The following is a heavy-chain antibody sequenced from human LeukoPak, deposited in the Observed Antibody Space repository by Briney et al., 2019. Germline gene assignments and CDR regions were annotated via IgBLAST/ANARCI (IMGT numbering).Heavy chain of an antibody. J-gene: IGHJ4*02. Sequence: SETLSLTCTVSGGSISSSSYYWGWIRQPPGKGLEWIGSIYYSGSTYYNPSLKSRVTISVDTSKNQFSLKLSSVTAADTAVHYCARGYYDSSGYYGFDYWGQGTLATVSS. D-gene: IGHD3-22*01. CDR1: GGSISSSSYY. CDR2: IYYSGST. V-gene: IGHV4-39*01. CDR3: ARGYYDSSGYYGFDY.